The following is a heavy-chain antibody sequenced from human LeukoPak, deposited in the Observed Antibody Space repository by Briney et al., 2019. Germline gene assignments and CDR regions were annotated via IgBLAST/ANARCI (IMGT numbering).Heavy chain of an antibody. CDR1: GGSINSGSYY. D-gene: IGHD2-21*02. V-gene: IGHV4-31*03. J-gene: IGHJ4*02. Sequence: SETLSLTCTVSGGSINSGSYYWSWIRQHPGKGLEWIGYIYYSGSIYYNPSLQSRVTISVDTSKNQFSLKLSSVTAADTAVYYCASSYCGGDCYSGFDYWGQGTLVTVSS. CDR3: ASSYCGGDCYSGFDY. CDR2: IYYSGSI.